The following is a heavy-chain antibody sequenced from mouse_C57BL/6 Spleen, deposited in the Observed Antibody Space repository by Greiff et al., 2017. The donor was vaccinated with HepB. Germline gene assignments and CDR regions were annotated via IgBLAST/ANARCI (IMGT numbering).Heavy chain of an antibody. CDR1: GFSLTSYG. CDR3: ASEGGDY. V-gene: IGHV2-6*01. CDR2: IWGVGST. J-gene: IGHJ4*01. Sequence: VQLMASGPGLVAPSQSLSITCPVSGFSLTSYGVDGVRQSTGKGLEWLGVIWGVGSTNYNSALKSRLSISKDNSKSQVFLKMNSLQTDDTAMYYCASEGGDYWGQGTSVTVSS.